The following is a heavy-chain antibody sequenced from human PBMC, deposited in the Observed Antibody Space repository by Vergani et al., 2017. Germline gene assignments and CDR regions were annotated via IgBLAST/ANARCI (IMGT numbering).Heavy chain of an antibody. Sequence: EVQLVESGGGLVQPGGSLRPSCAASGFTFSSYWMSWVRQAPGKGVEWVANIKQDGSEKDYVDSVKGRFTISRDNAKNSLYLQMNSLRAEDTAVYYCARKGRSSTSAGWYYYYMDVWGKGTTVTVSS. D-gene: IGHD2-2*01. V-gene: IGHV3-7*03. CDR3: ARKGRSSTSAGWYYYYMDV. CDR2: IKQDGSEK. J-gene: IGHJ6*03. CDR1: GFTFSSYW.